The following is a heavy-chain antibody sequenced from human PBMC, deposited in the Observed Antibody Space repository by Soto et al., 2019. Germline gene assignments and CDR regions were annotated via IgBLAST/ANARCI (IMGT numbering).Heavy chain of an antibody. J-gene: IGHJ6*03. CDR3: ARVGLLRYFDWLSKPLYYMDV. V-gene: IGHV4-4*02. Sequence: SETLSLTSAVSSGSISTRNWRSWVRPPPGKGLEWIGEIYHSGSTNYNPSLKSRVTISVDKSKNQFSLKLSSVTAAGTAVYYCARVGLLRYFDWLSKPLYYMDVWGKGTTVT. CDR1: SGSISTRNW. D-gene: IGHD3-9*01. CDR2: IYHSGST.